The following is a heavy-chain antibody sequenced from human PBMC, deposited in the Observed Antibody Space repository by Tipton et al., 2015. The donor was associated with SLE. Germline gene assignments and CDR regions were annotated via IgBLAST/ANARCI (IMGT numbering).Heavy chain of an antibody. CDR3: ARAEAVAGLGYFQE. Sequence: TLSLTCTVSGGSIRSYFWSWIRQPAGKGLEWIGRIYSSGTTSYNPSLKSRVTMSVDTSKNQFSLKLSSVTAADTAVYYCARAEAVAGLGYFQEWGQGTLITVSS. CDR1: GGSIRSYF. D-gene: IGHD6-13*01. V-gene: IGHV4-4*07. J-gene: IGHJ1*01. CDR2: IYSSGTT.